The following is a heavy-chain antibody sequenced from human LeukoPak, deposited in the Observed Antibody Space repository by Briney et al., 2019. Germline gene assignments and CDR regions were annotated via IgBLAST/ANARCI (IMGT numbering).Heavy chain of an antibody. J-gene: IGHJ5*02. CDR1: GYTFTSYY. V-gene: IGHV1-46*01. CDR2: ISPSGGST. CDR3: ARDLSRLANWFDP. Sequence: ASVKVSCKASGYTFTSYYMHWVRQAPGQGLEWMGIISPSGGSTSYAQKFQGRVTMTRDMSTSTVYMELSSLRSEDTAVYYCARDLSRLANWFDPWGQGTLVTVSS.